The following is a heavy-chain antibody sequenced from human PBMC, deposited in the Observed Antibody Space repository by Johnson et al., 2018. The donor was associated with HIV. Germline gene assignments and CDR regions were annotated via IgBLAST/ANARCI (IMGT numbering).Heavy chain of an antibody. Sequence: VQLVESGGGLVQPGGSLRLSCAASGFTVSSNYMSWVRQAPGKGLEWVANIKQDGSEKYYVDSVKGRFTISRDNAKNSLYLQMNSLRAEDTAVYYCAREAGYYDSSGYSDAFDIWGQGTMVTVSS. CDR1: GFTVSSNY. J-gene: IGHJ3*02. D-gene: IGHD3-22*01. CDR3: AREAGYYDSSGYSDAFDI. V-gene: IGHV3-7*01. CDR2: IKQDGSEK.